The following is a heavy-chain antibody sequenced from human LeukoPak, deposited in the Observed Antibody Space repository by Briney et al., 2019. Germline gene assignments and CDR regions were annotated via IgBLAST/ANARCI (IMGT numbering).Heavy chain of an antibody. CDR1: GGSITSRSYY. Sequence: SETLSLTCTVSGGSITSRSYYWGWIRQPPGKGLEWIGSFYYSGSTFYNPSLKSRLTISVDTSKNEFSLNLSSVTAADTAVYYCASQQQLVLLDWFDPWGQGTLVTVSS. V-gene: IGHV4-39*01. CDR2: FYYSGST. CDR3: ASQQQLVLLDWFDP. D-gene: IGHD6-13*01. J-gene: IGHJ5*02.